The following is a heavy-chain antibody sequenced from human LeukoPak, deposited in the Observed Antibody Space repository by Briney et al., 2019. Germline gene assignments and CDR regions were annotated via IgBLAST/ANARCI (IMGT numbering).Heavy chain of an antibody. CDR2: IKEDGSEK. D-gene: IGHD3-10*01. V-gene: IGHV3-7*01. J-gene: IGHJ4*02. Sequence: GGSLRLSCAASGFTFSTYWMSWVRQAPGKGLEWVANIKEDGSEKYYVDSVKSRFTISRDNAKNSLYLQMNSLRAEDTAVYYCARWLWFGDYFDYWGQGTLVTVSS. CDR1: GFTFSTYW. CDR3: ARWLWFGDYFDY.